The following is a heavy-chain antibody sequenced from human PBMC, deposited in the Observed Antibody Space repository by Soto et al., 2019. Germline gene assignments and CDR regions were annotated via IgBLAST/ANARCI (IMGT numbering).Heavy chain of an antibody. Sequence: GGSLRLSCAASGFTFSSSHMNWVRQAPGKRLEWVSYIGSSSGSIYYADSVKGRFTISRDNAENSLFLQMNSLRDEDTAVYYCAGDLKSLTYFGSGDHWGQGTLVTVSS. CDR1: GFTFSSSH. CDR2: IGSSSGSI. J-gene: IGHJ4*02. CDR3: AGDLKSLTYFGSGDH. D-gene: IGHD3-10*01. V-gene: IGHV3-48*02.